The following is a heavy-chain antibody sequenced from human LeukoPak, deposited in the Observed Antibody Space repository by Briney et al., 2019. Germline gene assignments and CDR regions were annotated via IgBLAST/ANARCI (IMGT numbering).Heavy chain of an antibody. D-gene: IGHD6-6*01. J-gene: IGHJ4*02. V-gene: IGHV4-34*01. CDR1: GGSFSGYY. Sequence: SETLSLTCAVYGGSFSGYYWTWIRQSPGKGLEWIGEINQSGVSNYNPSLKSRVTISVDTSKNQFSLNLSPVTASDTAMYYYARGREAARPPLGYWGQGTLVTVSS. CDR2: INQSGVS. CDR3: ARGREAARPPLGY.